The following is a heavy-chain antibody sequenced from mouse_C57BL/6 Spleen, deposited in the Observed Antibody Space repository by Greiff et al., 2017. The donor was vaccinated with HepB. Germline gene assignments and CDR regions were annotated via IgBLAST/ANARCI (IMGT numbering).Heavy chain of an antibody. Sequence: QVQLQQSGAELVRPGSSVKLSCKASGYTFTSYWMPWVKQRPIQGLEWIGNIDPSDSEPHYNQKFKDKATLTVDKSSSTAYMQLSSLTSEDSAVYYCAREALGRYWYCDVWGTGTTVTVSS. V-gene: IGHV1-52*01. CDR3: AREALGRYWYCDV. CDR2: IDPSDSEP. CDR1: GYTFTSYW. D-gene: IGHD4-1*01. J-gene: IGHJ1*03.